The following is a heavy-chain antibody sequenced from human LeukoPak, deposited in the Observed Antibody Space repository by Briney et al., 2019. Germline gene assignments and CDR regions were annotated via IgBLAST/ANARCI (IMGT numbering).Heavy chain of an antibody. CDR1: GGSISSGSYY. D-gene: IGHD3-3*01. Sequence: PSETLSLTCTVSGGSISSGSYYWSWIRQPAGKGLEWIGRIYTSGSTNYNPSLKSRVTISVDTSKNQLSLKLSSVTAADTAVYYCAREGYDFWSGYPLSFDYWGQGTLVTVSS. CDR3: AREGYDFWSGYPLSFDY. J-gene: IGHJ4*02. V-gene: IGHV4-61*02. CDR2: IYTSGST.